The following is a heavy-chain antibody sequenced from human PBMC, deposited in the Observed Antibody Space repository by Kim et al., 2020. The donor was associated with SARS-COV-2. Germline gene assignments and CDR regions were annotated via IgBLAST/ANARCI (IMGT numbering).Heavy chain of an antibody. Sequence: GGSLRLSCAASGFTFDDYAMHWVRQAPGKGLEWVSGISWNSGSIGYADSVKGRFTISRDNAKNSLYLQMNSLRAEDTALYYCAKKRDGYNFEGSFDYWGQGTLVTVSS. CDR1: GFTFDDYA. V-gene: IGHV3-9*01. CDR2: ISWNSGSI. CDR3: AKKRDGYNFEGSFDY. D-gene: IGHD5-12*01. J-gene: IGHJ4*02.